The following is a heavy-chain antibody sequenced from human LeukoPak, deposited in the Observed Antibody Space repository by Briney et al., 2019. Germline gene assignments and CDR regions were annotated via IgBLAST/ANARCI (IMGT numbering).Heavy chain of an antibody. V-gene: IGHV4-34*01. CDR3: AHPAWELTL. CDR2: INHSGST. CDR1: GGSFSGYY. D-gene: IGHD1-26*01. J-gene: IGHJ4*02. Sequence: PSETLSLTCAVYGGSFSGYYWSWIRQPPGKGLGWIGEINHSGSTNYNPSLKSRVTISVDTSKNQFSLKLSSVTAADTAVYYCAHPAWELTLWGQGTLVTVSS.